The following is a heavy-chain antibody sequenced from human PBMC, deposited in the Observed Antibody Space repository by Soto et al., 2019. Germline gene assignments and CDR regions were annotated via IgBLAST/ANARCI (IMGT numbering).Heavy chain of an antibody. J-gene: IGHJ6*02. CDR2: ISGSGAST. CDR1: GFTFSSYA. V-gene: IGHV3-23*01. D-gene: IGHD3-9*01. CDR3: AKDLNTNYYYYGMDV. Sequence: GGSLRLSCAASGFTFSSYAMSWVRQAPGKGLEWVSAISGSGASTYYADSVKGRFTISRDNSKNTLYLQMNSLRAEDTAVYYCAKDLNTNYYYYGMDVWGQGTTVTVSS.